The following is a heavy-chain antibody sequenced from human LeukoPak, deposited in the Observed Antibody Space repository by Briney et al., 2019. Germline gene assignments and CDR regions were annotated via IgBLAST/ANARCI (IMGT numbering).Heavy chain of an antibody. CDR2: IYYSGST. CDR1: GGSISSYS. Sequence: KASETLSLTCTVSGGSISSYSWSWIRQPPGKGLEWIGYIYYSGSTNYNPSLKSRVTISVDTSKNQFSLKLNSVTAADTAVYYCAGTYSYGYYYYMGVWGKGTTVTISS. V-gene: IGHV4-59*01. D-gene: IGHD5-18*01. J-gene: IGHJ6*03. CDR3: AGTYSYGYYYYMGV.